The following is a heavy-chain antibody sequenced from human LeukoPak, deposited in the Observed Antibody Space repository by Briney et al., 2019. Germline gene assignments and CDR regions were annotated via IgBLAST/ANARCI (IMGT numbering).Heavy chain of an antibody. CDR3: GTHAGRTGSDD. V-gene: IGHV3-11*01. J-gene: IGHJ4*02. D-gene: IGHD3/OR15-3a*01. CDR1: GFIFSGYY. CDR2: ISGSGNDI. Sequence: GSLRLSCATSGFIFSGYYMSWIRQAPGKGLEWVSYISGSGNDISYADSVKGRFTISRDNAKGSLYLQMNSLRAADTAVYYCGTHAGRTGSDDWGQGTLVTVSS.